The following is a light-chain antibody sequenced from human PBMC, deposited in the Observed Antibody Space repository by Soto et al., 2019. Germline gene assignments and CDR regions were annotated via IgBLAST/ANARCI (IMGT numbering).Light chain of an antibody. CDR2: AAS. V-gene: IGKV1D-12*01. CDR1: QNINTW. J-gene: IGKJ5*01. CDR3: QQADSFPIT. Sequence: DIKMTQSPSSVSASVGDSVTITCRASQNINTWLAWFQQKPGEAPKLLIYAASSLQSGVPSRFSGSGSGTYFTLTISSLQPEDFATYYCQQADSFPITFGQGTRLEIK.